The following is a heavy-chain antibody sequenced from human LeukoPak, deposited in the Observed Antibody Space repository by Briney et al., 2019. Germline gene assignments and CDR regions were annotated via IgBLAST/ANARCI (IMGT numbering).Heavy chain of an antibody. D-gene: IGHD2-15*01. CDR1: GFTFSDYY. V-gene: IGHV3-74*01. CDR2: INSDGSST. Sequence: GGSLRLSCAASGFTFSDYYMSWVRQAPGKGLVWVSRINSDGSSTSYADSVKGRFTISRDNAKNTLYLQMNSLRAEDTAVYYCATGYCSGGSCYARPPAYWGQGTLVTVSS. J-gene: IGHJ4*02. CDR3: ATGYCSGGSCYARPPAY.